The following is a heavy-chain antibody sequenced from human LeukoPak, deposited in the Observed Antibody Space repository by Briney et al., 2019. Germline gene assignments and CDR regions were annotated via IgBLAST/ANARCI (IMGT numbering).Heavy chain of an antibody. CDR3: ARDREVVTARAQMDV. D-gene: IGHD2-21*02. CDR2: IYNDGNT. CDR1: GLTVSSNH. V-gene: IGHV3-53*01. Sequence: GGSLRLSCAVSGLTVSSNHMSRVRQAPGKALEWVSVIYNDGNTYYTDSVKGRFTISRDNSKNTVFLQMNSLRAEDTAMYYCARDREVVTARAQMDVWGKGTTVTVSS. J-gene: IGHJ6*04.